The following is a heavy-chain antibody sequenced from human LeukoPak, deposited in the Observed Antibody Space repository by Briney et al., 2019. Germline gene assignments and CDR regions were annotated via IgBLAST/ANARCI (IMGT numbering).Heavy chain of an antibody. CDR2: INSDGSST. V-gene: IGHV3-74*01. CDR3: ARDHDSSSWYERLYYYYYMDV. J-gene: IGHJ6*03. D-gene: IGHD6-13*01. CDR1: GFTFSSYW. Sequence: GGSLRLSCAASGFTFSSYWMHWVRQAPGKGLVWVSRINSDGSSTSYADSVKGRFTISRDNAKNTLYLQMNSLRAEDTAVYYCARDHDSSSWYERLYYYYYMDVWGKGTTVTISS.